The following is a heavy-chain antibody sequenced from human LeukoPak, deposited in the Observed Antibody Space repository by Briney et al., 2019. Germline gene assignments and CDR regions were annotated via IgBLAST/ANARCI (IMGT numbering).Heavy chain of an antibody. CDR1: GGTFSSYA. CDR3: ARVQSADYDRAFDI. V-gene: IGHV1-69*04. Sequence: EASVKVSCKASGGTFSSYAISWVRQAPGQGLEWMGRIIPILGIANYAQKFQGRVTITADKSTSTAYMELSSLRSEDTAVYYCARVQSADYDRAFDIWGQGTMVTVSS. D-gene: IGHD3-10*02. J-gene: IGHJ3*02. CDR2: IIPILGIA.